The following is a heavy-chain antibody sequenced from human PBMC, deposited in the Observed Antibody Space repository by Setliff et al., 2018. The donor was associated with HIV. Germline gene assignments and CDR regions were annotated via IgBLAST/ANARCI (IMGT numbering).Heavy chain of an antibody. V-gene: IGHV1-46*01. J-gene: IGHJ4*02. D-gene: IGHD3-9*01. CDR3: ARDLSISNPYYDILTGPGVY. CDR1: GYTFTGYH. Sequence: ASVKVSCKASGYTFTGYHMYWVRQAPGQGLEWMGSINPSGGSTSYAQKFQGRVTMTRDTSTSTVYIELSSLRSEDTAVYYCARDLSISNPYYDILTGPGVYWGQGTLVTVSS. CDR2: INPSGGST.